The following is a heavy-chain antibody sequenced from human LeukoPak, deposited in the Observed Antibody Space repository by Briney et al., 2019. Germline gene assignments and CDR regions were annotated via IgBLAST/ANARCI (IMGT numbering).Heavy chain of an antibody. Sequence: SETLSLTCTVSGGSISSGGYYWRWIRQHPGRGLEWIAYIYYSGSTYYNPSLKSRVTISVDTSKNQFSLKLSSVTAADTAVYYCGRYCSSTSCYGYNWFDRWGQGTLVTVSS. D-gene: IGHD2-2*01. CDR2: IYYSGST. CDR3: GRYCSSTSCYGYNWFDR. J-gene: IGHJ5*02. CDR1: GGSISSGGYY. V-gene: IGHV4-31*03.